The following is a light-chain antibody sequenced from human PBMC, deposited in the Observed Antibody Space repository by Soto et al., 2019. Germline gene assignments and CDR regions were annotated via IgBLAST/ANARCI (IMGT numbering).Light chain of an antibody. J-gene: IGLJ1*01. CDR1: SSDVGGYNF. Sequence: QSALTQPPSASGSPGQSVTISCSGTSSDVGGYNFVSWYQQHPGKAPKFLIYEVRKRPSGVPARFSGSKSGNTASLTISGLHAEYEADYYCSSSAGSNNYVFGTGTKLTVL. V-gene: IGLV2-8*01. CDR3: SSSAGSNNYV. CDR2: EVR.